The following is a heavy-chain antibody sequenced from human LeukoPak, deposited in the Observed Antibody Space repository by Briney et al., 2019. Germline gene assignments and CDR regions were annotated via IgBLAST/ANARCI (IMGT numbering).Heavy chain of an antibody. Sequence: SETLSLTCTVSGGSISSSSYYWGWIRQPPGKGLEWIGIIYYRGSTYYNPSLKSRVTISVDTSKNQFSLKLSSVTAADTAVYYCARGWAGNDAFDIWGQGTMVTVFS. CDR2: IYYRGST. V-gene: IGHV4-39*01. D-gene: IGHD1-1*01. J-gene: IGHJ3*02. CDR3: ARGWAGNDAFDI. CDR1: GGSISSSSYY.